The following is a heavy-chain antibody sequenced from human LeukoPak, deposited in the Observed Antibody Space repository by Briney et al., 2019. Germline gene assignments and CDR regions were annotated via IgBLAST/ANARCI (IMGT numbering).Heavy chain of an antibody. CDR1: GFTFRNYA. D-gene: IGHD4-23*01. Sequence: GGSLRLSCAASGFTFRNYAMSWVRQGPGKGLEWVSAFSGSGGSTYYADSVKGRFTISRDNSKNTLYLQMNSLRAEDTAVYYCARAGNSELDYWGQGTLVTVSS. J-gene: IGHJ4*02. CDR3: ARAGNSELDY. V-gene: IGHV3-23*01. CDR2: FSGSGGST.